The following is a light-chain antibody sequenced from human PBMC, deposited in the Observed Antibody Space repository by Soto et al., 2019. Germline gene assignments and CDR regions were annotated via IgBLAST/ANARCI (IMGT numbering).Light chain of an antibody. V-gene: IGLV1-40*01. J-gene: IGLJ1*01. Sequence: QPVLTQPPSLSGAPGQRVTISCTGSSSDIGAGSEVHWYQQLPGTPPNLLIFGSTNRPSGVPDRFSGSKSATSASLAITGLQAEDEADYYCQSYDNSLSAYVFGTGTKVTVL. CDR1: SSDIGAGSE. CDR3: QSYDNSLSAYV. CDR2: GST.